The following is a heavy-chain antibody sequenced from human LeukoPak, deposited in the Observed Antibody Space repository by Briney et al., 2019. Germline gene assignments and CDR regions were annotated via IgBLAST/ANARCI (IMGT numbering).Heavy chain of an antibody. V-gene: IGHV4-34*01. CDR2: INHSGST. D-gene: IGHD3-10*01. Sequence: PSETLSLTCAVYGGSFSGYYWSWIRQPPGKGLEWIGEINHSGSTNSNPSLKSRVTIAVDTSKNQSSLKLSSVTAADTAVYYCARGPGVLLWFGEGLDPWGQGTLVTVSS. CDR3: ARGPGVLLWFGEGLDP. CDR1: GGSFSGYY. J-gene: IGHJ5*02.